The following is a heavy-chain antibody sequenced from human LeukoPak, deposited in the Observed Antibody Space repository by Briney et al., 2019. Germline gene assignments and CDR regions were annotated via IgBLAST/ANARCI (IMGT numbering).Heavy chain of an antibody. CDR2: IYYSGST. CDR1: GGSISSSSYY. CDR3: ARGEEWSTPFDY. D-gene: IGHD3-3*01. Sequence: SETLSLTCTVSGGSISSSSYYWGWIRQPPGKGLEWIGYIYYSGSTYYNPSLKSRVTISLDTSKNQFSLRLNSMTAADTAVYYCARGEEWSTPFDYWGQGTLVTVSS. V-gene: IGHV4-30-4*08. J-gene: IGHJ4*02.